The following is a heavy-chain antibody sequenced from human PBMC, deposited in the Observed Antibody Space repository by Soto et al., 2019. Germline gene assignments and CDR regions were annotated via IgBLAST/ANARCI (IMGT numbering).Heavy chain of an antibody. D-gene: IGHD3-9*01. CDR3: ARVVYDILTGYYESWFDP. CDR1: GYTFTSYD. V-gene: IGHV1-8*01. CDR2: MNPNSGNT. J-gene: IGHJ5*02. Sequence: ASVKVSCKASGYTFTSYDINWVRQATGQGLEWMGWMNPNSGNTGYAQKFQGRVTMTRNTSISTAYMELSSLRSEDTAVYYCARVVYDILTGYYESWFDPWGQGTLVTVSS.